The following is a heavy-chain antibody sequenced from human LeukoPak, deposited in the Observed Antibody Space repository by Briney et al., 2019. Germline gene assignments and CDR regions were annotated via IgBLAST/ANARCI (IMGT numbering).Heavy chain of an antibody. Sequence: PSETLSLTCTVSGGSISSYYWSWIRQPPGKGLEWIGYIYYSGSTNYNPSLKSRVTISVDTSKNQFSLKLSSVTAADTAVYYCAILNWNGAFDIWGQGTMVTVSS. CDR1: GGSISSYY. J-gene: IGHJ3*02. CDR2: IYYSGST. CDR3: AILNWNGAFDI. D-gene: IGHD1-20*01. V-gene: IGHV4-59*01.